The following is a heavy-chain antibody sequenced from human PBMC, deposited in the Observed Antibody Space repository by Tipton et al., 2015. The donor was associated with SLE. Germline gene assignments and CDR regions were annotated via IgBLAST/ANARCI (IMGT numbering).Heavy chain of an antibody. J-gene: IGHJ3*01. V-gene: IGHV4-61*09. CDR1: GGSISSGSYY. CDR3: ARIIAGHGDAFDV. CDR2: IYTSGIT. Sequence: TLSLTCTVSGGSISSGSYYWSWIRQPAGKGLEWIGHIYTSGITNYNPSLRSRVTISVDTSKSQFSLTLMSVTAADTAVYFCARIIAGHGDAFDVWGQGTMVTVSS.